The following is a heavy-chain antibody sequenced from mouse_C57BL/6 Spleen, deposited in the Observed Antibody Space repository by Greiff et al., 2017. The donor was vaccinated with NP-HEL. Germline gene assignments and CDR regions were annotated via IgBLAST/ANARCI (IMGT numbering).Heavy chain of an antibody. CDR2: ISSGGSYT. CDR1: GFTFSSYG. D-gene: IGHD2-12*01. Sequence: EVQLVESGGDLVKPGGSLKLSCAASGFTFSSYGMSWVRQTPDKRLEWVATISSGGSYTYYPDSVKGRFTISRDNAKNTLYLQMSSLKSEDTAMYYCARQAYRDAMDYWGQGTSVTVSS. J-gene: IGHJ4*01. CDR3: ARQAYRDAMDY. V-gene: IGHV5-6*01.